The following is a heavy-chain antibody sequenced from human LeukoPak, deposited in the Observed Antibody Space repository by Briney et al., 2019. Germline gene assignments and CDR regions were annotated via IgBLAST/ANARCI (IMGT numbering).Heavy chain of an antibody. CDR2: IYPGDSDT. Sequence: GESLKVSCKGSGYSFTSYWIGWVRQMPGKGLEWMGIIYPGDSDTRYSPSFQGQVTISADKSISTAYLQWSSLKASDTAMYYCARADYYDSSGYYYSPQYYFDYWGQGTLVTVSS. D-gene: IGHD3-22*01. J-gene: IGHJ4*02. CDR1: GYSFTSYW. CDR3: ARADYYDSSGYYYSPQYYFDY. V-gene: IGHV5-51*01.